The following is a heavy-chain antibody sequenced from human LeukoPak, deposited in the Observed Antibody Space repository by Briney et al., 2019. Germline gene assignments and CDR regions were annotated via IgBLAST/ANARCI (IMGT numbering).Heavy chain of an antibody. CDR2: ISAYNGNT. V-gene: IGHV1-18*01. D-gene: IGHD2-21*01. CDR1: GYTFTSYG. J-gene: IGHJ4*02. CDR3: ARDGFRVVVVQDPFDY. Sequence: GASVKVSCKASGYTFTSYGISWVRQAPGQGLEWMGWISAYNGNTNYAQKLQGRVTMTTDTSTSTAYMELRSLRSGDTAVYYCARDGFRVVVVQDPFDYWGQGTLVTVSS.